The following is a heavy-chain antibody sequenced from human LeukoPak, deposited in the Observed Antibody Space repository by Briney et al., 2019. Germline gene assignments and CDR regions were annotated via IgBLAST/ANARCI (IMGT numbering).Heavy chain of an antibody. CDR1: SGSISSYY. D-gene: IGHD2-15*01. Sequence: SETLSLTCTVSSGSISSYYWSWIRQPAGKGLEWIGRISTSGSTNYNPSLRSRVTMSVDTSKNQFSLKLSSVTAADTAVYYCARVLKDCSGGSCYDWFDPWGQGTLVTVSS. CDR2: ISTSGST. J-gene: IGHJ5*02. V-gene: IGHV4-4*07. CDR3: ARVLKDCSGGSCYDWFDP.